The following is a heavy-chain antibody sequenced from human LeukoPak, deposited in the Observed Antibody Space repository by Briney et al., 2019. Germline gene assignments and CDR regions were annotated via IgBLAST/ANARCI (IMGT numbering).Heavy chain of an antibody. CDR2: INAGNGNT. CDR1: GYTFTSYA. J-gene: IGHJ4*02. D-gene: IGHD4-17*01. CDR3: ARAHIPYGDYGSLDY. V-gene: IGHV1-3*01. Sequence: ASVKVSCKASGYTFTSYAMHWVRQAPGQRLEWMGWINAGNGNTKYSQKFQGRVTITRDTSASTAYMELSSLRSEDTAVYYCARAHIPYGDYGSLDYWGQGTLVTVSS.